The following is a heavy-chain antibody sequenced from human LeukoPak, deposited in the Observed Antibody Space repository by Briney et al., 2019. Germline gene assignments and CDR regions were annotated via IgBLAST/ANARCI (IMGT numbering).Heavy chain of an antibody. Sequence: QPGGSLRLSCAASGFTFDDYAMHWVRQAPGKGLEWVSGISWNSGSIGYADSVKGRFTISRDNAKNSLYLQMNSLRAEDTALYYCAKGTYSSLTVWFDPWGQGTLVTVSS. D-gene: IGHD4-11*01. V-gene: IGHV3-9*01. CDR2: ISWNSGSI. CDR1: GFTFDDYA. CDR3: AKGTYSSLTVWFDP. J-gene: IGHJ5*02.